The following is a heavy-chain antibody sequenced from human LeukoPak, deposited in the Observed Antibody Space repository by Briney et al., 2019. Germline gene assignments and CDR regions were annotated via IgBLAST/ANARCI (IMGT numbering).Heavy chain of an antibody. CDR3: ARQWLDY. J-gene: IGHJ4*02. V-gene: IGHV3-21*01. CDR1: GFTFSSYG. D-gene: IGHD6-19*01. Sequence: GGSLRLSCAASGFTFSSYGMNWVRQAPGKGLEWGSSISSNSSYIYYADSVKGRFTISRDNAKTALYLQMNSLRAEDTAVYYCARQWLDYWGQGTLVTVSS. CDR2: ISSNSSYI.